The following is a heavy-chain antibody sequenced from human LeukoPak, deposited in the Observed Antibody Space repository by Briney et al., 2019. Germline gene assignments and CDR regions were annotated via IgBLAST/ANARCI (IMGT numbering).Heavy chain of an antibody. D-gene: IGHD6-19*01. CDR2: IYSGGST. CDR3: ARRYSSGWWIDY. CDR1: GVTVSSNY. Sequence: GGSLRLSCAASGVTVSSNYMNWVRQAPGKGLKWVSVIYSGGSTYYADSVKGRFTISRDNSKNTLYLQMNTLRAEDTAVYYCARRYSSGWWIDYWGQGTLVTVSS. V-gene: IGHV3-53*01. J-gene: IGHJ4*02.